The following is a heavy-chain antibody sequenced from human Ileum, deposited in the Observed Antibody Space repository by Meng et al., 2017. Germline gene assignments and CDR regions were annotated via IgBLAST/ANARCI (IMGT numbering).Heavy chain of an antibody. V-gene: IGHV3-23*01. CDR1: GFTFSSYA. J-gene: IGHJ4*02. Sequence: GESLKISCAASGFTFSSYAMSLVRQAPGKGLEWVSAISGSGGSTYYADSVKGRFTISRDNSKNTLYLQMNSLRAEDTDVYYCAKSMLSRYDSSGYYHGFDYWGQGTLVTVSS. D-gene: IGHD3-22*01. CDR2: ISGSGGST. CDR3: AKSMLSRYDSSGYYHGFDY.